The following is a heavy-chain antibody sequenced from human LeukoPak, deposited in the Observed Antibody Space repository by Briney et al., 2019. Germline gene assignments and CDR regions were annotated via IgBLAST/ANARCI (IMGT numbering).Heavy chain of an antibody. CDR1: GGSISSSSYY. Sequence: SETLSLTCTVSGGSISSSSYYWGWIRQPPGKGLEWIGSIYYSGSTYYNPSLKSRVTISVDTSKNQFSLKLRSVTAADTAVYYCASTSTIFGAYYFDYWGQGTLVTVSS. J-gene: IGHJ4*02. CDR3: ASTSTIFGAYYFDY. CDR2: IYYSGST. V-gene: IGHV4-39*07. D-gene: IGHD3-3*01.